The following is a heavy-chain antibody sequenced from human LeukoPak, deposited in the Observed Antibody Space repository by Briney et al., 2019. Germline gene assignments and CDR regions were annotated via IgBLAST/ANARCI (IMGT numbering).Heavy chain of an antibody. CDR1: GFTFSSYS. Sequence: PGGSLRLSCAASGFTFSSYSMNWVRQAPGKGLEWVSSISSSSSYIYYADSVKGRFTISRDNAKNSLYLQMNSLRAEDTAVYYCARGSDGIAAADLLGDWGQGTLVTVSS. CDR2: ISSSSSYI. V-gene: IGHV3-21*01. J-gene: IGHJ4*02. D-gene: IGHD6-13*01. CDR3: ARGSDGIAAADLLGD.